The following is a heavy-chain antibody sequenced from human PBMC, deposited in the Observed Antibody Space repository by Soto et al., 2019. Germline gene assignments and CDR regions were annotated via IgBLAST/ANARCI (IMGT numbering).Heavy chain of an antibody. Sequence: EVQLLESGGGLVQPGGSLRLSCAASGFTFSTYAMNWVRQAPGNGLEWVSAISGSGGSIHYADSVKGRFTISRDNSKKPLYLQINSLRYEDTAVYHCVKGYWKGDVWGQGTTVTVSS. CDR2: ISGSGGSI. D-gene: IGHD1-1*01. V-gene: IGHV3-23*01. CDR3: VKGYWKGDV. J-gene: IGHJ6*02. CDR1: GFTFSTYA.